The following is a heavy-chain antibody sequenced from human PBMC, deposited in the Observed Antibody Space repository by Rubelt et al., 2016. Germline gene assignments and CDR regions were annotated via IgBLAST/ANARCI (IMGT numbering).Heavy chain of an antibody. CDR1: GFTVGDFA. CDR3: ARDRDCSGGSCYSHGY. V-gene: IGHV3-53*01. J-gene: IGHJ4*02. Sequence: TASGFTVGDFAMTWFRQAPGKGLEWVSVIYSGGSTYYADSVKGRFTISRDNSKNTLYLQMNSLRAEDTAVYYCARDRDCSGGSCYSHGYWGQGTLVTVSS. CDR2: IYSGGST. D-gene: IGHD2-15*01.